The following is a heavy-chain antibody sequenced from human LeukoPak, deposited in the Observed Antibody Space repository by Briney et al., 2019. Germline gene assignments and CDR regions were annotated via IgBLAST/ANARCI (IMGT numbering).Heavy chain of an antibody. J-gene: IGHJ4*02. V-gene: IGHV3-30*18. CDR3: AKSCGAYGDYVSVFNY. CDR2: ISYDGSTK. Sequence: GGSLRLSCAASGFTFSSYGMHWVRQAPGKGLEWVAVISYDGSTKYYADSVKGRFTISRDNSKNTLYLQMNSLRAEDTAVYYCAKSCGAYGDYVSVFNYWGQGTLVTVSS. CDR1: GFTFSSYG. D-gene: IGHD4-17*01.